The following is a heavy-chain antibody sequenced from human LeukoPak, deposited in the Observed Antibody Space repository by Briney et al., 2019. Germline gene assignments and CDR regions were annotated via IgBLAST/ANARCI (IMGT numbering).Heavy chain of an antibody. D-gene: IGHD6-19*01. CDR3: ARMGPRIAVAVPFDY. Sequence: SETLSLTCTVSDGSISSSRYYWGWIRQPPGKGLQRIGSIYYSGSTYYNPSLKSRVTISVDTSKNQFSPKLSSVTAADTAVYYCARMGPRIAVAVPFDYWGQGTLVTVSS. V-gene: IGHV4-39*01. J-gene: IGHJ4*02. CDR2: IYYSGST. CDR1: DGSISSSRYY.